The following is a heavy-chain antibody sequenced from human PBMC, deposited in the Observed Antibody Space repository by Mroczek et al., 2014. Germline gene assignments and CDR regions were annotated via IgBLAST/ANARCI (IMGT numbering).Heavy chain of an antibody. D-gene: IGHD5-12*01. CDR3: AKVRTWSIVAYDWVRFVTTWGRTEPVRSTVRPPGRCTPSPTPKRSYY. CDR2: ISGSGGST. Sequence: VQLVESGGGLVQPGGSLRLSCAASGFTFSSYAMSWVRQAPGKGLEWVSAISGSGGSTYYADSVKGRFTTPRDNYTNNAVSCEIEQRLESRRTTAGTITRAKVRTWSIVAYDWVRFVTTWGRTEPVRSTVRPPGRCTPSPTPKRSYY. J-gene: IGHJ6*01. CDR1: GFTFSSYA. V-gene: IGHV3-23*04.